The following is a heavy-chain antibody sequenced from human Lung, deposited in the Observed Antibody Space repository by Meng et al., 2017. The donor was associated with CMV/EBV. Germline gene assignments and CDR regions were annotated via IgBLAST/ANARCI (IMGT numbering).Heavy chain of an antibody. J-gene: IGHJ4*02. D-gene: IGHD2-15*01. V-gene: IGHV1-18*03. Sequence: HLVVSGPEVEKAGGAVGVSCQVTDYDVTTYCFSWLRLATGKRLEWIGWISDYNVYPNYPHQFQGRLTLTAPRFTQLSYMEMPRQTSDEMALYYCLIEKPSLPIKTDIFDHWGQGTLVTVSS. CDR2: ISDYNVYP. CDR1: DYDVTTYC. CDR3: LIEKPSLPIKTDIFDH.